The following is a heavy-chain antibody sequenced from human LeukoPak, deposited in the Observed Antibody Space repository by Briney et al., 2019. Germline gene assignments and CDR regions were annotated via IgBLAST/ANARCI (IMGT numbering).Heavy chain of an antibody. CDR3: ARAPRDYDFWSGYPGPDY. CDR1: GFTFSSYS. D-gene: IGHD3-3*01. CDR2: ISSSSSYI. Sequence: GGSLRLSCAASGFTFSSYSMNWVRQASGKGLEWVSSISSSSSYIYYADSVKGRFTISRDNAKNSLYLQMNSLRAEDTAVYYCARAPRDYDFWSGYPGPDYWGQGTLVTVSS. V-gene: IGHV3-21*01. J-gene: IGHJ4*02.